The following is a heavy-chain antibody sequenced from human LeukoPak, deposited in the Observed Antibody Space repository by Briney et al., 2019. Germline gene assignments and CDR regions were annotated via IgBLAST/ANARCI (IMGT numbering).Heavy chain of an antibody. V-gene: IGHV1-18*01. CDR2: ISAYNGNT. CDR1: GYTFTSYG. J-gene: IGHJ5*02. Sequence: GASVKVSCKASGYTFTSYGISWARQAPGQGLEWMGWISAYNGNTNYAQKLQGRVTMTTDTSTSTAYMELRSLRSDDTAVYYCARAGAALPAEQWLVRRWFDPWGQGTLVTVSS. CDR3: ARAGAALPAEQWLVRRWFDP. D-gene: IGHD6-19*01.